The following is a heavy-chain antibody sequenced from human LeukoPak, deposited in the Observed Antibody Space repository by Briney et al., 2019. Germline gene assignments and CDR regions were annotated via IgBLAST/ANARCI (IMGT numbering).Heavy chain of an antibody. V-gene: IGHV4-59*08. D-gene: IGHD3-9*01. CDR1: GGSISSYY. CDR2: ISYSGST. J-gene: IGHJ4*02. Sequence: PSETLSLTCTVSGGSISSYYWTWIRQPPGKGLEWIGYISYSGSTNYNPSLKSRVTTSVDTSKNQFSLKLGSVTAADTAVYYCASLGLRYFGTFDYWGQGTLVTVSS. CDR3: ASLGLRYFGTFDY.